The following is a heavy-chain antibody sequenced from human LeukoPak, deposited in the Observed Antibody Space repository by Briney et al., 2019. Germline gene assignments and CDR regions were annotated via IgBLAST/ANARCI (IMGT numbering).Heavy chain of an antibody. D-gene: IGHD3-3*01. V-gene: IGHV1-2*06. Sequence: ASVKVSCKASGYTFTGYYMHWVRQAPRQGLEWMGRINPNSGGTNYAQKFQGGVTMTRDTSISTAYMELSRLRSDDTAVYYCARAASGDDFWSGYYDYFDYWGQGTLVTVSS. CDR3: ARAASGDDFWSGYYDYFDY. CDR1: GYTFTGYY. CDR2: INPNSGGT. J-gene: IGHJ4*02.